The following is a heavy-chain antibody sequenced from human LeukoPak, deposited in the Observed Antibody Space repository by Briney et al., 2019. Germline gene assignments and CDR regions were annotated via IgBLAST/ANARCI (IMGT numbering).Heavy chain of an antibody. CDR3: AREGTPYYYGSDWFDP. CDR2: INPNSGGT. CDR1: GYTFTGYY. D-gene: IGHD3-10*01. Sequence: ASVKVSCKASGYTFTGYYMHWVRQAPGQGLEWMGWINPNSGGTNYAQKFQGRVTMTRDTSISTAYMELSRLRSDDTAVYYCAREGTPYYYGSDWFDPWGQRTLVTVSS. J-gene: IGHJ5*02. V-gene: IGHV1-2*02.